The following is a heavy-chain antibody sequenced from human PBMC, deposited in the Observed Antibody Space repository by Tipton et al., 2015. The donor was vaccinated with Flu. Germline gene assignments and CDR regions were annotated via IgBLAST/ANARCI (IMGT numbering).Heavy chain of an antibody. CDR2: VHQTGSP. CDR3: ARREYSNYVSEPKSWFDP. Sequence: GLVKPSETLSLICSVSGDSNGSHYYWGWIRQPPGGGLEWIGNVHQTGSPYYNPSLRSRVTIGVDRTKNQFSLRLTSVTAADTAVYYCARREYSNYVSEPKSWFDPWGQGTLVTVSS. V-gene: IGHV4-38-2*01. D-gene: IGHD6-6*01. J-gene: IGHJ5*02. CDR1: GDSNGSHYY.